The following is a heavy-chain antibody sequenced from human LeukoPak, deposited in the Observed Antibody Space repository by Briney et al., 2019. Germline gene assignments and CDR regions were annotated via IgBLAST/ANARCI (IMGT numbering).Heavy chain of an antibody. Sequence: GGSLRLSCAASGFIFSNYDMNWVRQAPGKGLEWVSFISSGGSTIFYADSVKGRFTISRDDAKNSLYVQMNNLRVEDTAVYYFARDENGDSDFDLWGRGTLVTVSS. J-gene: IGHJ2*01. D-gene: IGHD5-12*01. CDR1: GFIFSNYD. CDR2: ISSGGSTI. CDR3: ARDENGDSDFDL. V-gene: IGHV3-48*01.